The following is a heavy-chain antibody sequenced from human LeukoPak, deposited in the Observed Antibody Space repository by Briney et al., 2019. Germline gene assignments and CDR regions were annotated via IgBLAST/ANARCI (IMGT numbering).Heavy chain of an antibody. CDR3: ARGPLEDYVWGGYRLRYFDY. J-gene: IGHJ4*02. CDR1: GGSFSGYY. D-gene: IGHD3-16*02. Sequence: SETLSLTCAVYGGSFSGYYWSWIRQPPGKGLEWIGEINHSGSTNYNPSLKSRVTISVDTSKNQFSLKLSSVTAADTAVYYCARGPLEDYVWGGYRLRYFDYWGQGTLVTVSS. CDR2: INHSGST. V-gene: IGHV4-34*01.